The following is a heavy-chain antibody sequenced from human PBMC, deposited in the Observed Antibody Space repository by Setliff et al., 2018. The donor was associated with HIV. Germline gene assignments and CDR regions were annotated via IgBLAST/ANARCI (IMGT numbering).Heavy chain of an antibody. D-gene: IGHD2-15*01. CDR3: ARDFRIIVPDVFDI. CDR2: IKQDGSEK. J-gene: IGHJ3*02. Sequence: GGSLRLSCAASGFTFSSYWMSWVRQAPGKGLEWVANIKQDGSEKYYVDSVKGRFTISRDNSKNSLYLQMSSLRDEDTAVYYCARDFRIIVPDVFDIWGRGTMVTV. CDR1: GFTFSSYW. V-gene: IGHV3-7*01.